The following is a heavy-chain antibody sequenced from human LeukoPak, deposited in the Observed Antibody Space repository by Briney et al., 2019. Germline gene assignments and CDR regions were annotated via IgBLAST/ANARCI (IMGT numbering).Heavy chain of an antibody. CDR2: INPNSGGT. D-gene: IGHD6-13*01. V-gene: IGHV1-2*02. Sequence: ASVKVSCKASGYTFTGYYMRWVRQAPGQGLEWMGWINPNSGGTNYAQKFQGRVTMTRDTSISTAYMELSRLRSDDTAVYYCARDNDSWYWFDPWGQGTLVTVSS. J-gene: IGHJ5*02. CDR3: ARDNDSWYWFDP. CDR1: GYTFTGYY.